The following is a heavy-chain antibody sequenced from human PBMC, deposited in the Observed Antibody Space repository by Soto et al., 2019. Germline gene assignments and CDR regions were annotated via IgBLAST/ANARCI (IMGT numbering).Heavy chain of an antibody. D-gene: IGHD3-10*01. CDR3: AKSGMKVYGSGSGSYYFYGLDV. Sequence: GGSLRLSCAASGLTLTTYAMSWVRQAPGKGLEWVSTISDSGVSTYYADSVKGRFTISRDNSRNTLLLQMNSLRDGDTAVYYCAKSGMKVYGSGSGSYYFYGLDVWGQGTTVTVSS. CDR1: GLTLTTYA. CDR2: ISDSGVST. V-gene: IGHV3-23*01. J-gene: IGHJ6*02.